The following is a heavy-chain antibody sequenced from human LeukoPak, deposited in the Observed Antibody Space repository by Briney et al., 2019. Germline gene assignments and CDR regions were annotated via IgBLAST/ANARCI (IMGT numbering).Heavy chain of an antibody. CDR1: GGSFSGYY. CDR2: INHSGST. Sequence: SETLSLTCAVYGGSFSGYYWSWIRQPPGKGLEWIGEINHSGSTNYDPSLKSRVTISVDTSKNQFSLKLRSVTAADTAVYYCARALGRYHNWFDPWGQGTLVTVSS. D-gene: IGHD3-9*01. CDR3: ARALGRYHNWFDP. J-gene: IGHJ5*02. V-gene: IGHV4-34*01.